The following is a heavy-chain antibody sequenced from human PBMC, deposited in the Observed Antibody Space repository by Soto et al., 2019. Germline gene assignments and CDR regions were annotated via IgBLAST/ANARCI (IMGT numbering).Heavy chain of an antibody. CDR3: AKEDVDTAMVTSAFDI. J-gene: IGHJ3*02. Sequence: GGSLRLSCAASGFTFDDYAMHWVRQAPGKGLEWVSGISWNSGSIGYADSVKGRFTISRDNAKNSLYLQMNSLRAEDTALYYCAKEDVDTAMVTSAFDIWGQGTMVTVSS. D-gene: IGHD5-18*01. CDR2: ISWNSGSI. V-gene: IGHV3-9*01. CDR1: GFTFDDYA.